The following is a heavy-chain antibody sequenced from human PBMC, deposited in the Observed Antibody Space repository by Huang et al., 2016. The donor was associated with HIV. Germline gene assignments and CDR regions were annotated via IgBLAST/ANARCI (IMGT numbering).Heavy chain of an antibody. D-gene: IGHD3-16*01. J-gene: IGHJ6*02. CDR1: GASFGGYF. CDR2: IKPGGSP. Sequence: QVRLQQWGEGVLKPSETLSLTCAVYGASFGGYFWSWVRQSPDKGLGGSGEIKPGGSPTYKPLCGSRGTSSVDTCKNQFYLKLRAGAAADAAIYYCARIPTPSYYDRWSLSPVEEDFFYYNLDVWGQGTPVIVSS. CDR3: ARIPTPSYYDRWSLSPVEEDFFYYNLDV. V-gene: IGHV4-34*02.